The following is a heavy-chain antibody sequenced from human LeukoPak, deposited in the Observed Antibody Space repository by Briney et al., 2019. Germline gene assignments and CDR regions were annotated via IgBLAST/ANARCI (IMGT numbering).Heavy chain of an antibody. V-gene: IGHV4-39*07. D-gene: IGHD3-22*01. CDR2: INHSGST. J-gene: IGHJ2*01. CDR1: GDSVSSTSYY. Sequence: PSETLSLTCSVSGDSVSSTSYYWSWIRQPPGKGLEWIGEINHSGSTNYNPSLKSRVTISVDTSKNQFSLKLSSVTAADTAVYYCARGYPTLITMILGGYWYFDLWGRGTLVTVSS. CDR3: ARGYPTLITMILGGYWYFDL.